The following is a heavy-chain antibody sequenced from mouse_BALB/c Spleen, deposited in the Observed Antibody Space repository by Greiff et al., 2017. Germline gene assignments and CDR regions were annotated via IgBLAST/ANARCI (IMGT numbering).Heavy chain of an antibody. CDR2: ISYDGSN. D-gene: IGHD2-1*01. J-gene: IGHJ1*01. CDR1: GYSITSGYY. CDR3: ARGGGNYGYWYFDV. V-gene: IGHV3-6*02. Sequence: VQLKESGPGLVKPSQSLSLTCSVTGYSITSGYYWNWIRQFPGNKLEWMGYISYDGSNNYNPSLKNRISITRDTSKNQFFLKLNSVTTEDTATYYCARGGGNYGYWYFDVWGAGTTVTVSS.